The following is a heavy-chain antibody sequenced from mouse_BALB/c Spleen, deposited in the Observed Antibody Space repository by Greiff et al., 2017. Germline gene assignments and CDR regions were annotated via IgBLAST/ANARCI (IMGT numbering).Heavy chain of an antibody. CDR2: INPYNDGT. J-gene: IGHJ3*01. V-gene: IGHV1-14*01. D-gene: IGHD2-1*01. CDR1: GYTFTSYV. CDR3: ARSGWGNYDWFAY. Sequence: LVESGPELVKPGASVKMSCKASGYTFTSYVMHWVKQKPGQGLEWIGYINPYNDGTKYNEKFKGKATLTSDKSSSTAYMELSSLTSEDSAVYYCARSGWGNYDWFAYWGQGTLVTVSA.